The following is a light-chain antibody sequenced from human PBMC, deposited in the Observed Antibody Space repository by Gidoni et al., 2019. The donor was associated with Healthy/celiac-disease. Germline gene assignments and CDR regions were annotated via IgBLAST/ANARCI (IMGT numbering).Light chain of an antibody. V-gene: IGLV2-14*01. J-gene: IGLJ3*02. CDR2: DVS. CDR1: SSDVGGYNY. CDR3: SSYTSSSLWV. Sequence: QSALTQPASVSGSPGQSITISCTGTSSDVGGYNYVSWYQQHPGNAPKLMIYDVSNRPSGVSNRFSGSKSGNTASLTISGLQAEDEADYYCSSYTSSSLWVFGGGTKLTVL.